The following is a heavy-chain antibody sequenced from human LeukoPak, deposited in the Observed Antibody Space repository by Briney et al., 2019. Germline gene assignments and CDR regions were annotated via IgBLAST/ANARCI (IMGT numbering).Heavy chain of an antibody. J-gene: IGHJ4*02. Sequence: GASVKVSCKASGYTFTNDDINWVRQAPGQGLEWMGWMNPNSGDTGYAQKFQGRVTMTRNTSISTAYMELSSLRSEDTAVYYCARVSRQLWSPHKFIDYWGQGTLVTVSS. D-gene: IGHD5-18*01. CDR1: GYTFTNDD. CDR2: MNPNSGDT. CDR3: ARVSRQLWSPHKFIDY. V-gene: IGHV1-8*01.